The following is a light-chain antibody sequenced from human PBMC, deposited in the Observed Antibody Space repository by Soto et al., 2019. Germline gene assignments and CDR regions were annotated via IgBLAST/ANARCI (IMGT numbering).Light chain of an antibody. CDR1: QSVSSTY. Sequence: EIVLTQSPGTLSLSPGERVTLSCRASQSVSSTYLAWYQQKPGQAPRLLLYGASTRATGIPARFSGSGSGTEFTLTISSLQSEDFAVYYCQQYNNWPPCTFGQGTKV. V-gene: IGKV3-15*01. CDR3: QQYNNWPPCT. J-gene: IGKJ2*02. CDR2: GAS.